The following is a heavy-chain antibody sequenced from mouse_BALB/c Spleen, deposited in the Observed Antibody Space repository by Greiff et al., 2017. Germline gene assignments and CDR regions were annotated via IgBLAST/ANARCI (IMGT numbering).Heavy chain of an antibody. J-gene: IGHJ2*01. CDR1: GYSFTSYW. Sequence: QVQLQQSGPQLVRPGASVKISCKASGYSFTSYWMHWVKQRPGQGLEWIGMIDPSDSETRLNQKFKDKATLTVDKSSSTAYMQLSSPTSEDSAVYYCARRYYGSAPLDYWGQGTTLTVSS. CDR3: ARRYYGSAPLDY. D-gene: IGHD1-1*01. CDR2: IDPSDSET. V-gene: IGHV1S127*01.